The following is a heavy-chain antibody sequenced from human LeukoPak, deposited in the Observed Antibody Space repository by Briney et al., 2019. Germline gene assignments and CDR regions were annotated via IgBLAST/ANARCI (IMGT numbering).Heavy chain of an antibody. CDR1: GFTFSSYS. D-gene: IGHD3-3*01. Sequence: GGSLRLSCAASGFTFSSYSMNWVRQAPGKGLEWVSSISSSSSYIYYADSVKGRFTISRDNAKNSLYLQMNSLRAEDTAVYYCARGRDYDFWSGYSPFDPWGQGTLVTVSS. V-gene: IGHV3-21*01. CDR3: ARGRDYDFWSGYSPFDP. J-gene: IGHJ5*02. CDR2: ISSSSSYI.